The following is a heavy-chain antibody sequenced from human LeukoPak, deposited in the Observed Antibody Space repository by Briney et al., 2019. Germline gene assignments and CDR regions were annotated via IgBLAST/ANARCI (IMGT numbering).Heavy chain of an antibody. D-gene: IGHD6-19*01. Sequence: GGSLRLSCAASGFTFSSYGMHWVRQAPGKGLEWVAFIRYDGSNKYYEDSVKGRFTISRDNSKNTLYLQMNSLRAEDTAVYYCARDLIRSGGYKWFVPSGEGALVTVSS. CDR3: ARDLIRSGGYKWFVP. CDR1: GFTFSSYG. V-gene: IGHV3-30*02. J-gene: IGHJ5*02. CDR2: IRYDGSNK.